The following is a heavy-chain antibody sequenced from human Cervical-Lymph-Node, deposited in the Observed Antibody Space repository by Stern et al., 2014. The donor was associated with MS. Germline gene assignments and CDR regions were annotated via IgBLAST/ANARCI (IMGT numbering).Heavy chain of an antibody. CDR3: ARDPGTGDRYYYYGMDV. D-gene: IGHD1-1*01. CDR1: GFTVSSNY. Sequence: EVQLLESGGGLVQPGGSLRLSCAASGFTVSSNYMSWVRQAPGKGLEWVSVIYSGGSTYYADSVKGRFTISRDNSKNTLYLQMNSLRAEDTAVYYCARDPGTGDRYYYYGMDVWGQGTTVTVSS. CDR2: IYSGGST. V-gene: IGHV3-66*01. J-gene: IGHJ6*02.